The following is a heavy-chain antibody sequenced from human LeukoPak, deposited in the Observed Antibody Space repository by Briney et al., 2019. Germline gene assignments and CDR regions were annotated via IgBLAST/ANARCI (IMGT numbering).Heavy chain of an antibody. V-gene: IGHV4-4*07. Sequence: SEPLSLTCIVSGVSISPYHWSWIRQPAGKGLEWIGRININGNTNYNPSLKSRVTMSIETSKNQFSLKLSSVTAADTAVYYCARDLTVIIPTALDWFDPWGQGTLVTVSS. CDR3: ARDLTVIIPTALDWFDP. J-gene: IGHJ5*02. CDR1: GVSISPYH. D-gene: IGHD2-2*01. CDR2: ININGNT.